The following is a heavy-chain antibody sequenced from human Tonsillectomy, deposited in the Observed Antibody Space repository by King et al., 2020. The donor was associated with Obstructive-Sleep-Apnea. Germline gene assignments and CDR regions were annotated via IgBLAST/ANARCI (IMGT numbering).Heavy chain of an antibody. CDR3: VTSGYSTSWHPWFDR. Sequence: VQLVESGAEVKNPGASMKVSFKASGYTFINYDINWVRQATGQGLEWMGWMNPNSGGTGYAEKFRDRVTMTRDTSISTAYMELSSLRSDDTAVYYCVTSGYSTSWHPWFDRWGQGTLVTVSS. CDR2: MNPNSGGT. J-gene: IGHJ5*02. V-gene: IGHV1-8*01. CDR1: GYTFINYD. D-gene: IGHD6-13*01.